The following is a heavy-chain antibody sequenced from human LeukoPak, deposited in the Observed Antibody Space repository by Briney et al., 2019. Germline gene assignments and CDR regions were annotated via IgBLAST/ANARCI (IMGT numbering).Heavy chain of an antibody. CDR1: GYTFTSYD. CDR2: MNPNSGNT. V-gene: IGHV1-8*01. Sequence: ASVKVPCKASGYTFTSYDINWVRQATGQGLEWMGWMNPNSGNTGYAQKFQGRVTMTRNTSISTAYTELSSLRSEDTAVYYCARAGKIMITMVRGALASSDGFDIWGQGKMVTVSS. D-gene: IGHD3-10*01. CDR3: ARAGKIMITMVRGALASSDGFDI. J-gene: IGHJ3*02.